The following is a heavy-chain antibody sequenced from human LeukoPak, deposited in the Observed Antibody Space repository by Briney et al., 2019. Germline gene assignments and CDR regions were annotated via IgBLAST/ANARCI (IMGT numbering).Heavy chain of an antibody. CDR3: AKRISLRGYSYGCDY. Sequence: GGSLRLSCAASGFTFSSYAMSWVRQAPGKGLEWASAISGSGGSTYYADSVKGRFTISRDNSKNTLYLQMNSLRAEDTAVYYCAKRISLRGYSYGCDYWGQGTLVTVSS. CDR2: ISGSGGST. CDR1: GFTFSSYA. D-gene: IGHD5-18*01. J-gene: IGHJ4*02. V-gene: IGHV3-23*01.